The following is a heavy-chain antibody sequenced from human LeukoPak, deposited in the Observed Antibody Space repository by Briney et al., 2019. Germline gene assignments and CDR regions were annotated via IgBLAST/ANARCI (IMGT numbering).Heavy chain of an antibody. D-gene: IGHD2-2*01. CDR3: AKGIVVVPAAGDAFDI. V-gene: IGHV3-33*06. CDR2: IWANGNDE. Sequence: GGSLRLSCAASAFTFSYYGMHWVRQAPGKGLEWVAVIWANGNDEYYADSVKGRFAISRDNSKNTVYLQMNSLRAEDTAVYYCAKGIVVVPAAGDAFDIWGQGTMVTVSS. CDR1: AFTFSYYG. J-gene: IGHJ3*02.